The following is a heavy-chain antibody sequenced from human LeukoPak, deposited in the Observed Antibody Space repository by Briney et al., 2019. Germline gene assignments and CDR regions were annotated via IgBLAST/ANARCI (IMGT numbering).Heavy chain of an antibody. CDR2: INHSGST. CDR1: GGSFSGYY. J-gene: IGHJ4*02. CDR3: ARRGYSSGWKAYYFDY. V-gene: IGHV4-34*01. Sequence: SETLSLTCAVYGGSFSGYYWSWIRQPPGKGLEWIGEINHSGSTNYNPSLKSRVTISLDTSKNQFSLKLRSVTAADTAVYYCARRGYSSGWKAYYFDYWGQGTLVTVSS. D-gene: IGHD6-19*01.